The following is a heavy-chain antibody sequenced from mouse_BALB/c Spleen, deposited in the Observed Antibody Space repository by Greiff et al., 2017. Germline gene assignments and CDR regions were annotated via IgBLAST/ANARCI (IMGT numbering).Heavy chain of an antibody. CDR1: GFTFSSFG. J-gene: IGHJ2*01. CDR3: ARERDRGYFDY. Sequence: DVMLVESGGGLVQPGGCRKLSCAASGFTFSSFGLHWVRQAPEKGLEWVAYISSGSSTIYYADTVKGRFTISRDNPKNTLFLQMTSLRSEDTAMYYCARERDRGYFDYWGQGTTLTVSS. V-gene: IGHV5-17*02. CDR2: ISSGSSTI. D-gene: IGHD3-1*01.